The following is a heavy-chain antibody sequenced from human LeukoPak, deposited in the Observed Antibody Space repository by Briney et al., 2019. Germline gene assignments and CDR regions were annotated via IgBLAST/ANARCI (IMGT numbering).Heavy chain of an antibody. CDR1: GFTFSSYG. J-gene: IGHJ4*02. CDR3: ARVGQQLADS. CDR2: IWYDGTKK. Sequence: GRSLRLSCAASGFTFSSYGMHWVRQAPGKGLEWVAVIWYDGTKKYYPDSVKGRFTISRDNAKNSLYLQMNSLRAEDTAVYYCARVGQQLADSWGQGTLVTVSS. D-gene: IGHD6-13*01. V-gene: IGHV3-33*01.